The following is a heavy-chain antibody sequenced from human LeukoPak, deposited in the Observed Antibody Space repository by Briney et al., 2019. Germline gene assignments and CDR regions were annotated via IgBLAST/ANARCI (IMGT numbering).Heavy chain of an antibody. V-gene: IGHV5-51*01. J-gene: IGHJ1*01. D-gene: IGHD4-17*01. CDR2: IYPGDSDT. CDR3: ARPPDENYGDSEYFQH. CDR1: GYSFTNYW. Sequence: GESLKISWKGSGYSFTNYWNGWVRQMPGKGLEWMGIIYPGDSDTKYSPSCQGHVTISADKSISTAYLQWSSLKASDTAMYYCARPPDENYGDSEYFQHWGQGTLVTVSS.